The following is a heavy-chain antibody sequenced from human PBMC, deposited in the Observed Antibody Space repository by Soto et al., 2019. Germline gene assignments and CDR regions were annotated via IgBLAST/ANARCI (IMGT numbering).Heavy chain of an antibody. D-gene: IGHD3-22*01. J-gene: IGHJ6*02. V-gene: IGHV1-69*01. CDR3: ARPLRDRNYYYGMAV. CDR2: TIPMFGTP. Sequence: QVQLVQSGAEMQQPGASVRVSCKASGGTFSKYAFSWVRQAPGQGLEWLGGTIPMFGTPNYAQKFQGRVSTSADYSTATVYMESRRLRSEDTAVLFCARPLRDRNYYYGMAVGCQGNTVTVSS. CDR1: GGTFSKYA.